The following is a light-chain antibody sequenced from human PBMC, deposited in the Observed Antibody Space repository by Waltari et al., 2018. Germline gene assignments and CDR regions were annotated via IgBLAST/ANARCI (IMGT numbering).Light chain of an antibody. CDR3: QSYDSSLSGSEV. CDR1: SSNIGAGYD. V-gene: IGLV1-40*01. CDR2: GNS. Sequence: QSVLTQPPSVSGAPGQRVTISCTGSSSNIGAGYDVHSYQQLPGTAPKLLIYGNSNRPSGVPDRFSGSKSGTSASLAITGLQAEDEADYYCQSYDSSLSGSEVFGTGTKVTVL. J-gene: IGLJ1*01.